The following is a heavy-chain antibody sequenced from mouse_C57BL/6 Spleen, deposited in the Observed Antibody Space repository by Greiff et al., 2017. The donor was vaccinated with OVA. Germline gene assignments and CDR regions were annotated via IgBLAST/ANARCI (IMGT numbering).Heavy chain of an antibody. V-gene: IGHV15-2*01. CDR2: ILPSIGRT. J-gene: IGHJ2*01. CDR1: DSEVFPIAY. CDR3: ARGLLQGEYYFDY. Sequence: VKLQESGSELRSPGSSVKLSCKDFDSEVFPIAYMSWVRQKPGHGFEWIGGILPSIGRTIYGEKFEDKATLDADTLSNTAYLELNSLTSEDSAIYYCARGLLQGEYYFDYWGQGTTLTVSS. D-gene: IGHD2-3*01.